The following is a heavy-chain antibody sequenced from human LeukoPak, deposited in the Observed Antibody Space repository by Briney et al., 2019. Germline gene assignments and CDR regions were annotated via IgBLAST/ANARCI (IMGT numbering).Heavy chain of an antibody. CDR2: ISSSSSTT. CDR3: ARGAYYYED. D-gene: IGHD3-22*01. V-gene: IGHV3-48*01. CDR1: GFTSSSHS. J-gene: IGHJ4*02. Sequence: GGSLRLSCAASGFTSSSHSMSWVRQAPGKGLEWVSYISSSSSTTYYADSVKGRFTISRDNAKNSLYLQMNSLRAEDTAVYYCARGAYYYEDWGQGTLVTVSS.